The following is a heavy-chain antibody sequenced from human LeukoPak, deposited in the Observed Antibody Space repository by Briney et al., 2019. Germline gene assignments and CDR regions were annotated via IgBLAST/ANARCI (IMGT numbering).Heavy chain of an antibody. J-gene: IGHJ3*02. D-gene: IGHD2-2*01. V-gene: IGHV1-69*05. CDR3: ASTLGYCSSTSCHDAFDI. CDR2: IIPIFGTA. Sequence: ASVKVSCKASVGTFSSYAISWVRQAPGQGLEWMGGIIPIFGTANYAQKFQGRVTITTDESTSTAYMELSSLRSEDTAVYYCASTLGYCSSTSCHDAFDIWGQGTMVTVSS. CDR1: VGTFSSYA.